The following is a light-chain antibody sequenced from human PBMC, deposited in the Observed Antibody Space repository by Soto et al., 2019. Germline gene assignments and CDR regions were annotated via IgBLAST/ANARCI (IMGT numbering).Light chain of an antibody. J-gene: IGKJ1*01. Sequence: IVLTQSPGTLSLSPGERATLSCRASQSVSSSYLAWYQQKPGQAPRLLIYGASSRATGIPDRFSGSGSGTDFTLTISRLETEDFAVYYCQQYDSSPMTFGQGTKVEIK. V-gene: IGKV3-20*01. CDR3: QQYDSSPMT. CDR1: QSVSSSY. CDR2: GAS.